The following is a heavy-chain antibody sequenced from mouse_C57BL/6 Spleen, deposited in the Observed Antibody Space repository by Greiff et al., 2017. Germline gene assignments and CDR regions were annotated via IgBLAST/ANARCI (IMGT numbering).Heavy chain of an antibody. V-gene: IGHV1-15*01. CDR1: GYTFTDYE. D-gene: IGHD3-2*02. Sequence: VKLVESGAELVRPGASVTLSCKASGYTFTDYEMHWVKQTPVHGLEWIGAIDPETGGTAYNQKFKGKAILTADKSSSTAYMELRSLTSEDSAVYYCTRKGAQATGFAYWGQGTLVTVSA. CDR2: IDPETGGT. CDR3: TRKGAQATGFAY. J-gene: IGHJ3*01.